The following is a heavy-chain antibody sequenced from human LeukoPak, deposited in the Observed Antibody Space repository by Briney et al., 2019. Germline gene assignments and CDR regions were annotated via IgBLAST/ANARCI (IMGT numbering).Heavy chain of an antibody. D-gene: IGHD2-15*01. V-gene: IGHV1-18*01. CDR1: GYAFTNYG. CDR3: ARGGVDCSGGTCPESWFDP. J-gene: IGHJ5*02. Sequence: ASVEVSCRASGYAFTNYGIGWMRQAPGQGLEWMGWINAYNGNTNYAQRLQDRVTLTTDTSTSIAYMELRSLRSDDTAVYYCARGGVDCSGGTCPESWFDPWGQGTLVIVSS. CDR2: INAYNGNT.